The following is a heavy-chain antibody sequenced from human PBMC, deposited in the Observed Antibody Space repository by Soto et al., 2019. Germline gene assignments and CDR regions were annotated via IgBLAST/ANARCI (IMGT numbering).Heavy chain of an antibody. J-gene: IGHJ5*02. CDR3: ARDKAYYDSSGYTDRWFDP. V-gene: IGHV4-59*01. CDR2: IYYSGST. Sequence: PSETLSLTCAVSGGSISSYYWSWIRQPPGKGLEWIGYIYYSGSTNYNPSLKSRVTISVDTSKNQFSLKLSSVTAADTAVYYCARDKAYYDSSGYTDRWFDPWGQGTLVTVSS. D-gene: IGHD3-22*01. CDR1: GGSISSYY.